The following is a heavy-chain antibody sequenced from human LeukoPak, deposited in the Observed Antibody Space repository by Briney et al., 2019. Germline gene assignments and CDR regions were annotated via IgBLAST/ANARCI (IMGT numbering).Heavy chain of an antibody. CDR1: GYTFTAFY. CDR3: ARAWKPTEDCFDP. CDR2: INPNSGGT. V-gene: IGHV1-2*02. Sequence: ASVKVSCKASGYTFTAFYMHWVRQAPGQGLDWMGWINPNSGGTNYAQKFQGRVTMTRDTSISTAYMELSRLRSDDTAVYYCARAWKPTEDCFDPWGQGTLVTVSS. D-gene: IGHD4-17*01. J-gene: IGHJ5*02.